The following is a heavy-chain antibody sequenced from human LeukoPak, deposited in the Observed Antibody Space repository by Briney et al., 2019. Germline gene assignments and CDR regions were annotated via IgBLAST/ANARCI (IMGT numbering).Heavy chain of an antibody. D-gene: IGHD4-17*01. CDR2: ISSDGTET. J-gene: IGHJ6*02. Sequence: PGGSLRLSCAASGFTFSDHWMHWVRQAPGKGLVWVSRISSDGTETTYADSVKGRFTISRDNSKNTLYLQMNSLRAEDTAVYYCAKDRLMTTGPDYYYGMDVWGRGTTVTVSS. V-gene: IGHV3-74*01. CDR3: AKDRLMTTGPDYYYGMDV. CDR1: GFTFSDHW.